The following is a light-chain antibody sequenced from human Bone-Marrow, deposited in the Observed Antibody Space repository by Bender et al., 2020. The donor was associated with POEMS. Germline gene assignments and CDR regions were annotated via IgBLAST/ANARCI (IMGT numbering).Light chain of an antibody. Sequence: SYELTQPPSVSVSPGQTASVTCSGDKLGDKYVAWYQQRPGQSPVLVIYQDFLRPSGVPDRFSGSKSGTSASLAITGLQSDDEAIYFCVAWDASLNGWVFGGGTKLTVL. CDR3: VAWDASLNGWV. J-gene: IGLJ3*02. V-gene: IGLV3-1*01. CDR1: KLGDKY. CDR2: QDF.